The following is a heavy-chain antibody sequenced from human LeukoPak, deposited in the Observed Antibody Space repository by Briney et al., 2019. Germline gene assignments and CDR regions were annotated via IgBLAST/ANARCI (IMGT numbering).Heavy chain of an antibody. CDR1: GYTFTSHD. Sequence: ASVKVSCKASGYTFTSHDINWVRQATGQGLEWMGWMNPNSGNTGYAQKFQVRVTMTRNTSISTAYMELSSLESEDTAVYYCASALKRGSAGTLIDYWGQGTLVTVSS. D-gene: IGHD6-13*01. CDR2: MNPNSGNT. J-gene: IGHJ4*02. V-gene: IGHV1-8*01. CDR3: ASALKRGSAGTLIDY.